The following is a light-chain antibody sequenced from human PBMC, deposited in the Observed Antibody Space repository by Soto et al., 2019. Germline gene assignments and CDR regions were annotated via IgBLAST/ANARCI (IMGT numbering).Light chain of an antibody. CDR1: QSLQYSDGNTY. J-gene: IGKJ2*01. CDR2: KVS. Sequence: DVVLTQSPLSLPVTLGQPASISCRSSQSLQYSDGNTYLNWFQQRPGQSPRRLIYKVSNRDSGVPDRFSGSGSGTDFTLRISRVEAADVGVYYCMQSIPWPPYTFGQGTKLEIK. V-gene: IGKV2-30*01. CDR3: MQSIPWPPYT.